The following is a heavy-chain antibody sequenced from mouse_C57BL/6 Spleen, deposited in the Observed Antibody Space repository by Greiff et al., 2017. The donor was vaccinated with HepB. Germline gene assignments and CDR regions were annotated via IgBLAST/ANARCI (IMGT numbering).Heavy chain of an antibody. CDR1: GYTFTDYY. Sequence: EVQLQQSGPELVKPGASVKISCKASGYTFTDYYMNWVKQSHGKSLEWIGDINPNNGGTSHNQKFKGKATLTVDKSSSTAYRELRSLTSEDSAVYYCARSYGSSLFDDWGQGTTLTVSS. CDR3: ARSYGSSLFDD. V-gene: IGHV1-26*01. CDR2: INPNNGGT. D-gene: IGHD1-1*01. J-gene: IGHJ2*01.